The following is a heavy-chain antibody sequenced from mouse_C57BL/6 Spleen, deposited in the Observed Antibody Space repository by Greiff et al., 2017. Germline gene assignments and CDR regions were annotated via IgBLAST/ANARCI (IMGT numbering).Heavy chain of an antibody. CDR2: INPSNGGT. CDR1: GYTFTSYW. J-gene: IGHJ2*01. Sequence: QVQLKQSGTELVKPGASVKLSCKASGYTFTSYWMHWVKQRPGQGLEWIGNINPSNGGTNYNEKFKSKATLTVDKSSSTAYMQLSSLTSEDSAVDYCARRNSNYVLLWDWGQGTTLTVSS. V-gene: IGHV1-53*01. CDR3: ARRNSNYVLLWD. D-gene: IGHD2-5*01.